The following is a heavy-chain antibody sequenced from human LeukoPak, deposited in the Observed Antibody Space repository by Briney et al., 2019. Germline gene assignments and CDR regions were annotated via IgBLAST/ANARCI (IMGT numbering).Heavy chain of an antibody. CDR2: IYYSGST. J-gene: IGHJ4*02. CDR3: ARDYGGNGGIDY. CDR1: GGSISSGSYY. D-gene: IGHD4-23*01. Sequence: SETLSLTCTVSGGSISSGSYYWSWIRQPPGKGLEWIGYIYYSGSTNYNPSLKSRVTISVDTSKNQFSLKLSSVTAADTAVYYCARDYGGNGGIDYWGQGTLVTVSS. V-gene: IGHV4-61*01.